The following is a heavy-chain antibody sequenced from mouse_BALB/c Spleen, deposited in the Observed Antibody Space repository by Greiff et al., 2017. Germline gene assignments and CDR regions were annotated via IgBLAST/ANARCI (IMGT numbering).Heavy chain of an antibody. V-gene: IGHV1-82*01. J-gene: IGHJ3*01. D-gene: IGHD1-2*01. CDR2: IYPGDGDT. CDR1: GYAFSSSW. Sequence: QVQLKQSGPELVKPGASVKISCKASGYAFSSSWMNWVKQRPGQGLEWIGRIYPGDGDTNYNGKFKGKATLTADKSSSTAYMQLSSLTSVDSAVYFCARSATANFAYWGQGTLVTVSA. CDR3: ARSATANFAY.